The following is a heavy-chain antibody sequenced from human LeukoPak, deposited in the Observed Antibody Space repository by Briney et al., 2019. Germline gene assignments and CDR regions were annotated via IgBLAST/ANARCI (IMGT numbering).Heavy chain of an antibody. D-gene: IGHD1-14*01. CDR2: IKGDGSEK. J-gene: IGHJ4*02. CDR1: GFSFSSYW. CDR3: ARGGVRRGWYDY. V-gene: IGHV3-7*01. Sequence: QAGGSLRLSCAASGFSFSSYWMKWVRQDPGKGLEWVANIKGDGSEKYYVDSVKGRFTISRDNAKNSLYLQMNSLRAEDTAVYYCARGGVRRGWYDYWGQGTLVTVSS.